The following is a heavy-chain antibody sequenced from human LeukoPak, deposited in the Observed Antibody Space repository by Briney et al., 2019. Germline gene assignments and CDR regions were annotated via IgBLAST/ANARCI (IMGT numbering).Heavy chain of an antibody. D-gene: IGHD3-9*01. Sequence: GGSLRLSCAASGFTFSSYAMSWVRQAPGKGLEWVSAISGSGGSTYYADSVNGRFTISRDNSKNTLYLQMNSLRAEDTAVYYCAKGKLRYFDWSPPGPWGQGTLVTVSS. CDR1: GFTFSSYA. CDR3: AKGKLRYFDWSPPGP. J-gene: IGHJ5*02. CDR2: ISGSGGST. V-gene: IGHV3-23*01.